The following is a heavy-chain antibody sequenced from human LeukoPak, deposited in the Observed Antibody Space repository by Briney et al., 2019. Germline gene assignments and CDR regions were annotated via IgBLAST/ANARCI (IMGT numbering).Heavy chain of an antibody. Sequence: GGSLRLSCAASGFTVSSNYMSWVRQAPGKGLEWVSVIYSGGRTYYADSVKGRFTISRDNSKNTLYLQMNSLRAEDTAVYYCARAPIFGVVTDAFDIWGQGTMVTVSS. CDR1: GFTVSSNY. CDR3: ARAPIFGVVTDAFDI. D-gene: IGHD3-3*01. V-gene: IGHV3-53*01. CDR2: IYSGGRT. J-gene: IGHJ3*02.